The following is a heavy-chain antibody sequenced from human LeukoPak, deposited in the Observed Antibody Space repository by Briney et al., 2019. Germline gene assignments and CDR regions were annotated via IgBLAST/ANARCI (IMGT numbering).Heavy chain of an antibody. CDR2: ISAYNGNT. Sequence: ASVKVSCKASGYTFTSYGISWVRQAPGQGLEWMGWISAYNGNTNYAQKFQGRVTMTEDTSTDTAYMELSSLRSEDTAVYYCATESAPYDYGDSRAFDIWGQGTMVTVSS. CDR1: GYTFTSYG. V-gene: IGHV1-18*01. J-gene: IGHJ3*02. CDR3: ATESAPYDYGDSRAFDI. D-gene: IGHD4-17*01.